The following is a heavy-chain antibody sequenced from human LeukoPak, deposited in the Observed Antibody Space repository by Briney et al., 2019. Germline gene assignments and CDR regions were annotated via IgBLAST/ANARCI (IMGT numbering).Heavy chain of an antibody. Sequence: PSETLSVTCTVSGGSISSYYCSWIRQPPGKGLEWIGYISTSGSADYSPSLKSRATISVDASKKKFFRKLSSMTADDTAVYYCARHEEGSGWYRSYIDLWGRGTLVTVSS. CDR3: ARHEEGSGWYRSYIDL. CDR2: ISTSGSA. D-gene: IGHD6-19*01. V-gene: IGHV4-4*09. CDR1: GGSISSYY. J-gene: IGHJ2*01.